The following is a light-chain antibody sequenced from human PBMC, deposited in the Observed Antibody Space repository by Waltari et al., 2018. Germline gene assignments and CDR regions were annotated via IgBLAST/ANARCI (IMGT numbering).Light chain of an antibody. V-gene: IGKV1-39*01. CDR2: AAS. Sequence: DIQMTQSPSSLSASVGDRVTITCRASQRISSFLNWYQQKPGKAPKLLIYAASSLQSGVPSRFSGSGSGTDFTLTINSLQPEDFATYYCQQSYSDSRTFGQGTKLEIK. CDR1: QRISSF. J-gene: IGKJ2*02. CDR3: QQSYSDSRT.